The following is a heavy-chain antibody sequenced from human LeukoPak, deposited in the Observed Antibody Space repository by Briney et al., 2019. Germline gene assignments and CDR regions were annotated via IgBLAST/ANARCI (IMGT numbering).Heavy chain of an antibody. CDR3: ARVGIGYCSGGSCYSAESD. CDR2: ISSSGSTI. CDR1: GFTFSSYE. D-gene: IGHD2-15*01. Sequence: GGSLRLSCAASGFTFSSYEMNWVRQAPGKGLEWVSYISSSGSTIYYADSVKGRFTISRDNAKNSLYLQVNSLRAEDTAVYYCARVGIGYCSGGSCYSAESDWGQGTLVTVSS. J-gene: IGHJ4*02. V-gene: IGHV3-48*03.